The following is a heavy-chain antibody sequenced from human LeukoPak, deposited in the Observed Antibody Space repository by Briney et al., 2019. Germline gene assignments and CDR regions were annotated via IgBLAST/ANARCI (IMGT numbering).Heavy chain of an antibody. J-gene: IGHJ6*03. CDR3: ARDRREYYYGSAAYYYYMDV. CDR2: IYYSGST. D-gene: IGHD3-10*01. CDR1: GGSISSYY. V-gene: IGHV4-59*01. Sequence: PSETLSLTCTVSGGSISSYYWSWIRQPPGKGLEWIGYIYYSGSTNYNPSLKSRVTISVDTSKNQFSLKLSSVTAADTAVYYCARDRREYYYGSAAYYYYMDVWGKGTTVTISS.